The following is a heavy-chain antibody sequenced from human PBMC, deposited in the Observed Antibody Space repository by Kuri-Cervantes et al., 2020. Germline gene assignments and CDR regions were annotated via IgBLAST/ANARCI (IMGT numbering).Heavy chain of an antibody. CDR2: IWYTGDNE. D-gene: IGHD3-10*01. J-gene: IGHJ4*02. V-gene: IGHV3-33*08. CDR1: GFTFSSYA. Sequence: GGSLRLSCAASGFTFSSYAMHWVRQAPGKGLEWVAVIWYTGDNEYYADSVKGRFTISRDNSKNTLYLQMNSLRAEDTAVYSCARDEGSGSHYKVLLYWGQGTLVTVSS. CDR3: ARDEGSGSHYKVLLY.